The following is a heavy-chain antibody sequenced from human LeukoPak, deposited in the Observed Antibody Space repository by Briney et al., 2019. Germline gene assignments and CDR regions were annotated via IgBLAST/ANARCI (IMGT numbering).Heavy chain of an antibody. CDR3: EKDESVVVVAATSFDY. CDR2: ISYDGSNK. D-gene: IGHD2-15*01. V-gene: IGHV3-30*18. CDR1: GFTFSSYG. J-gene: IGHJ4*02. Sequence: GRSLRLSCAASGFTFSSYGMHWVRQAPGKGLEWVAVISYDGSNKYYADSVKGRFTISRDNSKNTLYLQMNSLRAEDTAVHYCEKDESVVVVAATSFDYWGQGTLVTVSS.